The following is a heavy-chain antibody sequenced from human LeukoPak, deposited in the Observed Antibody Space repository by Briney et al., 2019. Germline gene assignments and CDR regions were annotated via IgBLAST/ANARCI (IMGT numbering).Heavy chain of an antibody. Sequence: PETLSLTCAVYGGSFSGYYWSWIRQPPGKGLEWIGEINHSGSTNYNPSLKSRVTISVDTSKNQFSLKLSSVTAADTAVYYSARGRLGYCSSTSCRPPPYFDYRGQGTLVTVSS. D-gene: IGHD2-2*01. CDR1: GGSFSGYY. J-gene: IGHJ4*02. CDR3: ARGRLGYCSSTSCRPPPYFDY. V-gene: IGHV4-34*01. CDR2: INHSGST.